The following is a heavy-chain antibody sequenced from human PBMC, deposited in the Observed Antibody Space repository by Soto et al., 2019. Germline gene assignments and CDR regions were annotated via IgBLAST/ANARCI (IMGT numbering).Heavy chain of an antibody. J-gene: IGHJ6*02. Sequence: GGSLRLSCAASGFTFSSYGMHWVRQAPGKGLEWVAVIWYDGSNKYYADSVKGRFTISRDNSKNTLYLQMNSLRAEDTAVYYCARDFKQPDFWSGYYIDYYGMDVWGQGTTVTVSS. CDR1: GFTFSSYG. CDR3: ARDFKQPDFWSGYYIDYYGMDV. D-gene: IGHD3-3*01. V-gene: IGHV3-33*01. CDR2: IWYDGSNK.